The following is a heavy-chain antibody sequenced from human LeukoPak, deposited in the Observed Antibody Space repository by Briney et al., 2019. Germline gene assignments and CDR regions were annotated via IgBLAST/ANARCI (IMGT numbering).Heavy chain of an antibody. CDR1: GGSISSYY. J-gene: IGHJ6*02. CDR3: ARVKYSSSPPAFYGMDV. D-gene: IGHD6-13*01. CDR2: IYYSGST. V-gene: IGHV4-59*12. Sequence: SETLSLTCTVSGGSISSYYWSWIRQPPGKGLEWIGYIYYSGSTNYNPSLKSRVTISVDRSKNQFSLKLSSVTAADTAVYYCARVKYSSSPPAFYGMDVWGQGTTVTVSS.